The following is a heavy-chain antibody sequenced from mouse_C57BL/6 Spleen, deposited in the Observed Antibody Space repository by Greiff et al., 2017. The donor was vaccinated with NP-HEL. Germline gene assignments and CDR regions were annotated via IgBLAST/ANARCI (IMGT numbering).Heavy chain of an antibody. Sequence: VQLQQPGAELVRPGSSVKLSCKASGYTFTSYWMDWVKQRPGQGLEWIGNIYPSDSETHYTQKFKDKATLHVDTSSSPAYMQLSSLTSEASAVYYGASAYYSNYNGYVGYWGQGTTLTVSS. D-gene: IGHD2-5*01. V-gene: IGHV1-61*01. CDR3: ASAYYSNYNGYVGY. CDR2: IYPSDSET. CDR1: GYTFTSYW. J-gene: IGHJ2*01.